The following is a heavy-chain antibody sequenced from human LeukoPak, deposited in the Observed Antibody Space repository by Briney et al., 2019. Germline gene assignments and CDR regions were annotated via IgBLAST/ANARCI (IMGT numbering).Heavy chain of an antibody. CDR3: AKGIQVTTGGYFDY. CDR1: GFTISNFG. V-gene: IGHV3-33*06. J-gene: IGHJ4*02. Sequence: GGSLRLSCTASGFTISNFGMHWVRQAPGKGLEWLAVIWYDGKSKYYADSVKGRFTISRDDSKNTVHLQMNSLRADDTAVYYCAKGIQVTTGGYFDYWGQGTLVTVSS. D-gene: IGHD4-11*01. CDR2: IWYDGKSK.